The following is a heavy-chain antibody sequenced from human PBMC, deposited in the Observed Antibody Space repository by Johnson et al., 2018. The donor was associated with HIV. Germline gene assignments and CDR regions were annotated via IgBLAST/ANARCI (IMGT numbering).Heavy chain of an antibody. J-gene: IGHJ3*02. D-gene: IGHD3-3*01. Sequence: VQLVESGGGVVRPGGSLRLSCAASGFTFDDYGMRWVRQAPGKGLEWVSGINWNGDVTGYADSVKGRFTISRDNAKNPLYLQMTSVRAEDTALYYCARGGRYEDPGAFDIWGQGAMVTVSS. V-gene: IGHV3-20*04. CDR2: INWNGDVT. CDR3: ARGGRYEDPGAFDI. CDR1: GFTFDDYG.